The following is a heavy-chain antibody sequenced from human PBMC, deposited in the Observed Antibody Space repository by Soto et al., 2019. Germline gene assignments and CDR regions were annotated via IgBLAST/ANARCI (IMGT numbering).Heavy chain of an antibody. CDR2: ISYDGSNK. CDR3: ARLGGAYYYYYGMDV. V-gene: IGHV3-30-3*01. J-gene: IGHJ6*02. Sequence: GGSLRLSCAASGFTFSSYAMHWVRQAPGKGLECVAVISYDGSNKYYADSVKGRFTISRDNSKNTLYLQMNSLRAEDTAVYYCARLGGAYYYYYGMDVWGQGTTVTVSS. D-gene: IGHD3-16*01. CDR1: GFTFSSYA.